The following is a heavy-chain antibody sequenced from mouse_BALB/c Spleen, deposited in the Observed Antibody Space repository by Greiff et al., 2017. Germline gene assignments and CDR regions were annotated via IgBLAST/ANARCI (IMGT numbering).Heavy chain of an antibody. J-gene: IGHJ3*01. D-gene: IGHD1-1*01. CDR1: GFSLTGYG. Sequence: VQLQESGPGLVAPSQSLSITCTVSGFSLTGYGVNWVRQPPGKGLEWLGMIWGDGSTDYNSALKSRLSISKDNSKSQVFLKMNSLQTDDTARYYCARDYYGSSYDAWFAYWGQGTLVTVSA. V-gene: IGHV2-6-7*02. CDR3: ARDYYGSSYDAWFAY. CDR2: IWGDGST.